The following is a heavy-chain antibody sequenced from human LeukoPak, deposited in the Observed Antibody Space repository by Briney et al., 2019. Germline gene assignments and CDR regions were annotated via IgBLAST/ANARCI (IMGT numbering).Heavy chain of an antibody. CDR3: VRLVGSSWYHEVLLGRDY. D-gene: IGHD6-13*01. J-gene: IGHJ4*02. V-gene: IGHV4-39*01. CDR1: GGSISSRPYY. CDR2: FSYSGST. Sequence: SETLSLTCTVSGGSISSRPYYWGWIRQPPGKGLEWLGSFSYSGSTYYKPSLKSRVTISVDTSKNQFSLKLSSMTAADTAIYYCVRLVGSSWYHEVLLGRDYWGQGTLVTVSS.